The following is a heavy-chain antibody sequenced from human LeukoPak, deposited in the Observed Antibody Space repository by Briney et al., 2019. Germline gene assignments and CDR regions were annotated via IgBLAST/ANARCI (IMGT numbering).Heavy chain of an antibody. V-gene: IGHV1-8*03. CDR3: ARGLMVRGVIAYYYYMDV. D-gene: IGHD3-10*01. CDR1: GYTFTSYD. CDR2: MNPNSGNT. J-gene: IGHJ6*03. Sequence: ASVKVSCKASGYTFTSYDINWVRQATGQGLEWTGWMNPNSGNTGYAQKFQGRVTITRNTSISTAYMELSSLRSEDTAVYYCARGLMVRGVIAYYYYMDVWGKGTTVTVSS.